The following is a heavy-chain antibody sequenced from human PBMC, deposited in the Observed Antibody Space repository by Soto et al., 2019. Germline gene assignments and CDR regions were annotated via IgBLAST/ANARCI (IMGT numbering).Heavy chain of an antibody. D-gene: IGHD1-26*01. J-gene: IGHJ5*01. CDR1: GGSISRGGYY. CDR2: IYYSGCT. Sequence: QVQLQESGPGLVKPSQTLSLTCSVSGGSISRGGYYWSWIRQHPEKGLEWIGYIYYSGCTNYNPSLKSRVIISVDTSSNRFSLDLRYVTAADTAIYYCARHSASWQWFDYWGQGTLVTVSS. CDR3: ARHSASWQWFDY. V-gene: IGHV4-31*03.